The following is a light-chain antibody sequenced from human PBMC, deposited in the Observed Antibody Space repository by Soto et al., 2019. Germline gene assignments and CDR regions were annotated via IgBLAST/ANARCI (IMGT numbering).Light chain of an antibody. Sequence: DIQMTQSPSSLSASVGDRVTITCRSSQSISSYLNWYQQKPGKAPKLLIYAASSLKSGVPSRFSGSGSGTDFTLTISSLQPEDFATYYCQQSYRTPFTFGPGTKVDIK. CDR2: AAS. V-gene: IGKV1-39*01. CDR1: QSISSY. CDR3: QQSYRTPFT. J-gene: IGKJ3*01.